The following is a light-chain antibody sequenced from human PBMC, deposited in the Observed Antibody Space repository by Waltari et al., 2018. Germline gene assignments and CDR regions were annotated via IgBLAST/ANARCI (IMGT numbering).Light chain of an antibody. CDR1: ESLVHSDGNTY. V-gene: IGKV2-30*02. Sequence: VVMTQSLLSLPVTLGQPASISRGSSESLVHSDGNTYLNWYQQRPGQSPRRLVYKVSNRDCGVPDRFSGGGSGTDFTLKISRVEAEDFGVYYCLQATHWPGTFGQGTKVEI. CDR3: LQATHWPGT. CDR2: KVS. J-gene: IGKJ1*01.